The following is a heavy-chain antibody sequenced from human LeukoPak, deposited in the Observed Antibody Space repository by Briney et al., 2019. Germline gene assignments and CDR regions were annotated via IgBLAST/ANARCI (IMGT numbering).Heavy chain of an antibody. CDR3: ARSISGQDAFDI. CDR1: GGTFTSYA. Sequence: ASVKVSCKASGGTFTSYAISWVRQAPGQGLELMGGIIPIFGTANYAQKFQGRVTITADKSTSTAYMELSSLRSEDTAVYYGARSISGQDAFDIWGQGTMVTVPS. CDR2: IIPIFGTA. J-gene: IGHJ3*02. D-gene: IGHD2-15*01. V-gene: IGHV1-69*06.